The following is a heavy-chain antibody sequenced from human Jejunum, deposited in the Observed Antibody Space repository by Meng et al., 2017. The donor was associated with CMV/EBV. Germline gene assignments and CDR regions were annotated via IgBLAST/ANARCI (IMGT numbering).Heavy chain of an antibody. Sequence: AAGFTFSCSAMHWVRQASGKGLEWVGRMRSKAKNYATAYAASVEGRFTISRDDSKNTAYLQMDSLKTEDTAVYYCTRASSDGYNIDYWGQGALVTVSS. CDR2: MRSKAKNYAT. D-gene: IGHD5-24*01. CDR3: TRASSDGYNIDY. V-gene: IGHV3-73*01. CDR1: GFTFSCSA. J-gene: IGHJ4*02.